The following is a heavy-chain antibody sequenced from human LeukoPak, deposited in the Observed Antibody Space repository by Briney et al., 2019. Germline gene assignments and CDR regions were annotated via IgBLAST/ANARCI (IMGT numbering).Heavy chain of an antibody. D-gene: IGHD2/OR15-2a*01. CDR2: IKQDGGAK. Sequence: GGSLRLSCAASGFTFSSYWMNWLRQAPGKGLEWVANIKQDGGAKNYVDSVKGRFTISRDNAKNSLYLQMNNLRVEDTAVYYCARERVTTTSFDYWGQGVLVTVSS. CDR1: GFTFSSYW. CDR3: ARERVTTTSFDY. V-gene: IGHV3-7*01. J-gene: IGHJ4*02.